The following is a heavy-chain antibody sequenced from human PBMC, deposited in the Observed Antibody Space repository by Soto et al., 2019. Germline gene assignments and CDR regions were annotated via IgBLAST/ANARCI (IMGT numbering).Heavy chain of an antibody. CDR2: ISPSGVTI. Sequence: GGSLRLSCAASTSTFSRYGMNWVRQAPGKGLEWISFISPSGVTIYYADSVRGRFTISRDNAKNSLFLQMNTLRDDDTAVYYCVRGGTTVATIEDHWGQGTLVTVSS. CDR1: TSTFSRYG. J-gene: IGHJ4*02. CDR3: VRGGTTVATIEDH. D-gene: IGHD4-17*01. V-gene: IGHV3-48*02.